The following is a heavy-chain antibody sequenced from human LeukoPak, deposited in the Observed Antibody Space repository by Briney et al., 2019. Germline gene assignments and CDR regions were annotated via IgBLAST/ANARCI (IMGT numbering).Heavy chain of an antibody. CDR1: GFSFRTYP. J-gene: IGHJ4*02. Sequence: GRSLRLSCAASGFSFRTYPMNWVRQAPGKGLEWVSSISSSSFIYYTDSVKGRFTISRDNAKNSLYLQMNRLRAEETAVYYCARVGEVWELGYFDYWGQGTLVTVSS. D-gene: IGHD3-10*01. V-gene: IGHV3-21*01. CDR2: ISSSSFI. CDR3: ARVGEVWELGYFDY.